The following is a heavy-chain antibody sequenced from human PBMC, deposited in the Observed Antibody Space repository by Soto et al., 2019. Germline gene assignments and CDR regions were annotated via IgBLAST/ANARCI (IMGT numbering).Heavy chain of an antibody. D-gene: IGHD2-2*01. CDR3: ARDTEENQLLYDALDF. V-gene: IGHV3-9*01. CDR1: GFTFDDYA. J-gene: IGHJ3*01. Sequence: GGSLRLSCVASGFTFDDYAMHWVRQAPGKGLEWVSGISFNSGSIGYAESVKGRFTISRDNARNSLYLQMNSLRAEDTALYYCARDTEENQLLYDALDFWGQGTMVTVSS. CDR2: ISFNSGSI.